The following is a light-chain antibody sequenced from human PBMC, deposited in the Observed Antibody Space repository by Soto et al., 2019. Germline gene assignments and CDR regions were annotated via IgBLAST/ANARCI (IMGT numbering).Light chain of an antibody. CDR1: QTVGSN. CDR3: QQYSSLIT. Sequence: EIVLTQSPDTLSVSPGERATLSCRASQTVGSNLAWYQQKPGQAPSLLIYGASTRASDIPARFSGSGSVKLFAPTISSLQSEVFAVYYCQQYSSLITFGQGTRLEI. V-gene: IGKV3-15*01. J-gene: IGKJ5*01. CDR2: GAS.